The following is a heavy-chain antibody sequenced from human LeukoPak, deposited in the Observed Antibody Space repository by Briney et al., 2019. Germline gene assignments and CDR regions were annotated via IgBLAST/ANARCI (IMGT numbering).Heavy chain of an antibody. D-gene: IGHD2-15*01. J-gene: IGHJ4*02. CDR3: ARGSCSGGITTGCYFDY. CDR2: IYPGDSDT. V-gene: IGHV5-51*01. CDR1: GYSFTSYW. Sequence: GDSLKISCKGSGYSFTSYWIGWVRQMPGKGLEWMGIIYPGDSDTRYSPSFQGQVTISADKSISTAYLQWSSLKASDTARYYCARGSCSGGITTGCYFDYWGQGTLVTVSS.